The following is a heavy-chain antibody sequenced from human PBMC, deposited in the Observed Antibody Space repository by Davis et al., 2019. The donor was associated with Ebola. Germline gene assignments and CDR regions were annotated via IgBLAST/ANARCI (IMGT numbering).Heavy chain of an antibody. CDR1: GYTFTGYY. D-gene: IGHD6-13*01. Sequence: AASVKVSCKASGYTFTGYYIHWVRQAPGQGLEWMGWISAYNGNTHYAQKFQGRLTMTTDTSTSTAYMELRSLRSDDTAVYYCARDSSSSWYGQNDYWGQGTLVTVSS. CDR2: ISAYNGNT. J-gene: IGHJ4*02. CDR3: ARDSSSSWYGQNDY. V-gene: IGHV1-18*04.